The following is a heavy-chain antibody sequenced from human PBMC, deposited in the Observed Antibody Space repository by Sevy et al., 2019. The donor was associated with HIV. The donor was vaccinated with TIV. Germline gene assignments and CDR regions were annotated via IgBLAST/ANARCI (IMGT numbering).Heavy chain of an antibody. J-gene: IGHJ4*02. CDR1: GFTFSDYY. V-gene: IGHV3-11*04. CDR3: ARITGWRFDY. D-gene: IGHD6-19*01. CDR2: ISNSGGTT. Sequence: GGSLRLSCAASGFTFSDYYMSWIRQAPGKGPEGVSYISNSGGTTYYADSVKGRFTISRDNAKNSLYLQMNSLRAEDTAVYYCARITGWRFDYWGQGTLVTVSS.